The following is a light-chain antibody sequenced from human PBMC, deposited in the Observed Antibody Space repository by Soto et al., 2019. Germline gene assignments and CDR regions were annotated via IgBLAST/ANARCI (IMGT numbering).Light chain of an antibody. Sequence: EIVLTQSPGSLSLSPGERATLSCRASQSVSSTFFAWYQQRPGQAPRLLMYGASSRATGIPERFSGSGSGXXXXXXXXXXEPEXXXVXXXQQFDSSVTFGQGTKVEIK. CDR2: GAS. CDR1: QSVSSTF. J-gene: IGKJ1*01. CDR3: QQFDSSVT. V-gene: IGKV3-20*01.